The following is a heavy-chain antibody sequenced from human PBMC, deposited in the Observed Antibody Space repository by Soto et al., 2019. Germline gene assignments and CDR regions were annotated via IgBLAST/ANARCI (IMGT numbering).Heavy chain of an antibody. CDR1: GVTFGDLG. CDR3: AKDRGIEGSSVRAFDV. V-gene: IGHV3-23*01. J-gene: IGHJ3*01. D-gene: IGHD1-26*01. CDR2: LSGSAGIT. Sequence: GGLMRHSYTAAGVTFGDLGVNWVRQAPGKGLEWVSFLSGSAGITFYADSVKGRFTISRDNSKNTLYLQMNSLRAEDTAVYYCAKDRGIEGSSVRAFDVWGQGTMVTVSS.